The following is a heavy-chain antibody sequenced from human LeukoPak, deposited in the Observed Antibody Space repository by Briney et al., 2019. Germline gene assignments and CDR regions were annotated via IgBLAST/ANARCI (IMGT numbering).Heavy chain of an antibody. CDR2: ISTSGGNT. D-gene: IGHD5-12*01. V-gene: IGHV3-23*01. CDR3: ARDVPPTTSYYYMDV. Sequence: PGGSLRLSCAASGFTFSSYGMSWVRQAPGKGLEWVSGISTSGGNTDCADSVKGRFTISRDNSKKTLYLEMNSLRAEDTAVYYCARDVPPTTSYYYMDVWGKGTTVTVSS. CDR1: GFTFSSYG. J-gene: IGHJ6*03.